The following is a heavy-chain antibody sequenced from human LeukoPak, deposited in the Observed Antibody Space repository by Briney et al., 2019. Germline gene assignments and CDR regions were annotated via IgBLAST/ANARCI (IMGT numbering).Heavy chain of an antibody. V-gene: IGHV1-18*01. J-gene: IGHJ3*02. CDR3: SREFPFCGADCFSGVFDI. D-gene: IGHD2-21*02. CDR2: ISVINSGNT. Sequence: ASVKVSCKASGGTFSSYAISWVRQAPGQGLEWMGWISVINSGNTRYAQNFQGRLTMTTDTSTTTAYMELRSLRSDDTAVYYCSREFPFCGADCFSGVFDIGGQGTMVTVS. CDR1: GGTFSSYA.